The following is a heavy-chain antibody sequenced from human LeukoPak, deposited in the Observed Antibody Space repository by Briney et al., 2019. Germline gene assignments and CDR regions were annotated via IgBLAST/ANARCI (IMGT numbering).Heavy chain of an antibody. D-gene: IGHD1-26*01. CDR1: GASVSSRF. Sequence: SETLSLTCGVSGASVSSRFWSWIRQTPGMGLEWIGYISNRGSTDYNPSLKSRVTISVDAAKNEVSLNVRSVSAADTAVYYCAKGVSGTYDAFDVGGQRRTV. CDR2: ISNRGST. CDR3: AKGVSGTYDAFDV. V-gene: IGHV4-59*02. J-gene: IGHJ3*01.